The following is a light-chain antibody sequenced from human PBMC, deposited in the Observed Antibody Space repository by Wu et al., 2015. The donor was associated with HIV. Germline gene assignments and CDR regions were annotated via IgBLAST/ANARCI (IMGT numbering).Light chain of an antibody. J-gene: IGKJ1*01. Sequence: DIQLTQSPSFLSASVGDRVTITCRASQGISSYLAWYQRKPGKAPKLLIYAASTSQSGVPSRFSGSGSGTEFTLTISSLQPEDFATYYCQQLNSYPSFGQGTKVET. CDR1: QGISSY. V-gene: IGKV1-9*01. CDR2: AAS. CDR3: QQLNSYPS.